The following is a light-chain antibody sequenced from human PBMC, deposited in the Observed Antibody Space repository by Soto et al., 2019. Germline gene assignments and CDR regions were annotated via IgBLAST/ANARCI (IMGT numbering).Light chain of an antibody. J-gene: IGKJ5*01. V-gene: IGKV3-11*01. CDR2: AAS. CDR3: QQRFDWPKIT. Sequence: EIVLTQSPATLSLSPGERVTLSCMASESVSNYLAWYQQKPGQAPRLLFSAASNRATGIPARFSGSGSGTDFTLTISSLEPEDFGVFYCQQRFDWPKITFGQGTRLEIK. CDR1: ESVSNY.